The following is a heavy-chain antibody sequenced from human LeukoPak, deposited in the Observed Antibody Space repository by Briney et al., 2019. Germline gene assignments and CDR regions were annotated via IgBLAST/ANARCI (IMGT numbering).Heavy chain of an antibody. Sequence: SETLSLTCTVSGYSITSGYYWGWIRQPPGRGLEWIGSIYHSGNTYYNPSLKSRVTISVDTSKNQFPLKLSSVTAADTAVYYCARGFYGSGSHYWGQGTLVTVSS. CDR2: IYHSGNT. J-gene: IGHJ4*02. D-gene: IGHD3-10*01. CDR3: ARGFYGSGSHY. V-gene: IGHV4-38-2*02. CDR1: GYSITSGYY.